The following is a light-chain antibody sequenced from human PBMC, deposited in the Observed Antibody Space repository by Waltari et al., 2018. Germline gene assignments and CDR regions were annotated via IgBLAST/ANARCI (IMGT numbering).Light chain of an antibody. CDR1: QRVTTN. Sequence: EVVMTQSPAILSVSPGERATLSCRASQRVTTNLAWYQQKPGQAPRLLIFGASTRATGVPARFSGSGSGTDFTLTISDLQSDDFAVYYCQQSDNWPPITFGQGTRLEIK. CDR3: QQSDNWPPIT. V-gene: IGKV3-15*01. CDR2: GAS. J-gene: IGKJ5*01.